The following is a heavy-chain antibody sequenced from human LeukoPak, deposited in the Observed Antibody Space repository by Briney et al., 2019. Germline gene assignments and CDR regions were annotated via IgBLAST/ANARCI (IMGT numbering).Heavy chain of an antibody. CDR1: GYTFTSYG. Sequence: ASVKVSCKASGYTFTSYGISWVRQAPGQGLEWMGWISAYNGNTNYAQKLQGRVTMTTDTSTSTAYMELRSLRSDDTAVYYCAIAGIGAVHYYLDVWGKGTTVTVSS. CDR3: AIAGIGAVHYYLDV. CDR2: ISAYNGNT. V-gene: IGHV1-18*01. J-gene: IGHJ6*03. D-gene: IGHD4/OR15-4a*01.